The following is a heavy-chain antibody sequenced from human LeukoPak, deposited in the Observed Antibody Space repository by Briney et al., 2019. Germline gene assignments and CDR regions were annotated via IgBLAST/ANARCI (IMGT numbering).Heavy chain of an antibody. CDR3: SLVLRFLEWLFRGYYYMDV. J-gene: IGHJ6*03. CDR2: IIPIFGTA. D-gene: IGHD3-3*01. Sequence: SVKVSCKASGGTFSSYAISRVRQAPGQGLEWMGGIIPIFGTANYAQKFQGRVTITTDESTSTAYMELSSLRSEDTAVYYCSLVLRFLEWLFRGYYYMDVWGKGTTVTVSS. V-gene: IGHV1-69*05. CDR1: GGTFSSYA.